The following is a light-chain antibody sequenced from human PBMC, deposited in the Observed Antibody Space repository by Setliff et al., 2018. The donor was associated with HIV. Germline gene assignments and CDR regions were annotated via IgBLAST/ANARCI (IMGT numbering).Light chain of an antibody. CDR1: NIGSKS. CDR3: QVWDSSSDHPYV. CDR2: YDS. J-gene: IGLJ1*01. Sequence: SVSVAPGKTARITCGGNNIGSKSVHWYQQKPGQAPVLVIYYDSDRPSGIPERFSGSNSGNTATLTISRVEAGDEADYYRQVWDSSSDHPYVFGTGTKVTVL. V-gene: IGLV3-21*04.